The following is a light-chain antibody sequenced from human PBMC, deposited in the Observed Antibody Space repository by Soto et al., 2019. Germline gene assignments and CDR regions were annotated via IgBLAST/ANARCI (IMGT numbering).Light chain of an antibody. CDR2: AAS. J-gene: IGKJ5*01. CDR1: QDISYY. CDR3: QQLHSYPIT. V-gene: IGKV1-27*01. Sequence: DIQMTQSPSSLSASVGDRVTITCRANQDISYYLAWYQQKQGKVPKLLIYAASTLQSGVPSRFSGSGSGTDFTLTISSLQPDDFATYYCQQLHSYPITFGQGTRLEIK.